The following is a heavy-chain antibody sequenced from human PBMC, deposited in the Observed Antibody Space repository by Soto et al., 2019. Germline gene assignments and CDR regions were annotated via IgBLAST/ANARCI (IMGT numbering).Heavy chain of an antibody. V-gene: IGHV1-69*01. J-gene: IGHJ6*02. CDR2: IIPIFSSR. Sequence: QVQLVQSGAEVKKPGSSVKVSCKTSRDTFTKYAFNWVRQAPGQGLEWMGWIIPIFSSRNYAEKFQGRVTITADDSTSTAYRELRSLRFEDTAVYYCARGETYLGVWGQGTTVTVSS. CDR3: ARGETYLGV. CDR1: RDTFTKYA. D-gene: IGHD3-16*01.